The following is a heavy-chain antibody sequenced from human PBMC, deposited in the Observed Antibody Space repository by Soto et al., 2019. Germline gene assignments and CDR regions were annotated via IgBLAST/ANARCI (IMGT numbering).Heavy chain of an antibody. CDR1: GFTFSRFW. CDR3: ARGGRRSGSYADAFDI. J-gene: IGHJ3*02. D-gene: IGHD1-26*01. CDR2: IKEDGSEE. Sequence: GGSLRLSCAASGFTFSRFWMSWVRQAPGKGLEWVANIKEDGSEEHYIDSVKGRFTISRDNAKNSLYLQMNSLRVEDTAIYYCARGGRRSGSYADAFDIWGQGTMVTVSS. V-gene: IGHV3-7*03.